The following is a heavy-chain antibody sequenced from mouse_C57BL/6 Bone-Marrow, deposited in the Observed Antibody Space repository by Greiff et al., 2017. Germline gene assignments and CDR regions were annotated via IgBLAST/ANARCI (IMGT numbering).Heavy chain of an antibody. CDR1: GYTFTSYW. D-gene: IGHD1-1*01. J-gene: IGHJ2*01. Sequence: QVQLQQPGAELVKPGASVKLSCKASGYTFTSYWMHWVKQRPGQGLEWIGMIHPNSGSTNYNEKFKSKATLTVDKSSSTAYMQRSSLTSEDSAVYYCARGDYYGSSPDYWGQGTTLTVSS. CDR3: ARGDYYGSSPDY. V-gene: IGHV1-64*01. CDR2: IHPNSGST.